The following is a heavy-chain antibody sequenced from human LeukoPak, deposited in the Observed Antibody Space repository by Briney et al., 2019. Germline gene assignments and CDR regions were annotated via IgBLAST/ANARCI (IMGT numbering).Heavy chain of an antibody. Sequence: GGSLRLSCAASGFTFSSYEMNWVRQAPGKGLEWVSYISSGGSIIYYADSVKGRFTISRDNAKNSLYLQMNSLRGEDTAVYYCAGSLWFRCDYWGQGTLVTVSS. J-gene: IGHJ4*02. CDR2: ISSGGSII. V-gene: IGHV3-48*03. D-gene: IGHD5-18*01. CDR1: GFTFSSYE. CDR3: AGSLWFRCDY.